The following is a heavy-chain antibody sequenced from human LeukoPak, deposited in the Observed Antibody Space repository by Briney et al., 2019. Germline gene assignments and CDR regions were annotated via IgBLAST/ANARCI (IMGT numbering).Heavy chain of an antibody. CDR2: IRGSGDKT. V-gene: IGHV3-23*01. Sequence: PGGSLRLSCTVAGFTFSDYPMAWVRQAPGKGLEWVSLIRGSGDKTYFADSVEGRFTISRDNSKNTLHLQMNSLRAEDTAMYYCAKETKVGSSTIAYFQDWGQGTLVTVS. CDR1: GFTFSDYP. CDR3: AKETKVGSSTIAYFQD. J-gene: IGHJ1*01. D-gene: IGHD2-2*01.